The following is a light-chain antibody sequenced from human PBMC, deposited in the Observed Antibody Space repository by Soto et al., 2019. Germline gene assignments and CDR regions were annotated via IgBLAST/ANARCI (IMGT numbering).Light chain of an antibody. V-gene: IGKV3-15*01. Sequence: EIVMTQSPATLPVSPGERATLSCRASQSVNSNLAWNRQKPGQAPRLLISDASTRATGVPARFSGSGSGTEFTLTISSLQSEDSGIYYCQQYNFWPPLTFGGGTKVEIK. J-gene: IGKJ4*01. CDR1: QSVNSN. CDR3: QQYNFWPPLT. CDR2: DAS.